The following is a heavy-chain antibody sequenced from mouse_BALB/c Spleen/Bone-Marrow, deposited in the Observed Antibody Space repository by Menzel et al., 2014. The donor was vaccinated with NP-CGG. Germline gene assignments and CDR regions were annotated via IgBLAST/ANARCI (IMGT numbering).Heavy chain of an antibody. V-gene: IGHV7-3*02. Sequence: DVQVVESGGGLVQPGGSLGLSCATSGFNFTDYYMSWVRQPPGKALEWLGFIRNKANDYRTEYSASVKGRFTISRDNSQSILYLQMNTLRAEDSATYYCTRDLYNYSAMDRSGQGTSVDVST. J-gene: IGHJ4*01. CDR3: TRDLYNYSAMDR. CDR1: GFNFTDYY. CDR2: IRNKANDYRT.